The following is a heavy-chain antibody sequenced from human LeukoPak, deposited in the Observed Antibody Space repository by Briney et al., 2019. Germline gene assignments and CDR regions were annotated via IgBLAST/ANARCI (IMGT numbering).Heavy chain of an antibody. D-gene: IGHD6-19*01. CDR1: GGSISSYY. J-gene: IGHJ6*03. CDR3: ATFSSGWYPYYMDV. V-gene: IGHV4-59*01. Sequence: PSETLSLTCTVSGGSISSYYWSWIRQPPGKGLEWIGYIYYSGNTNYNPSLKSRVTISIDTSKNRFSLKLRSVTAADTAVYYCATFSSGWYPYYMDVWGKGTTVTVSS. CDR2: IYYSGNT.